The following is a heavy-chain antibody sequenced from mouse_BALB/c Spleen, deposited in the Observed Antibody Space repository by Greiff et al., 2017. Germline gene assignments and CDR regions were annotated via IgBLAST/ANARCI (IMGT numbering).Heavy chain of an antibody. CDR2: IYPGDGDT. V-gene: IGHV1-80*01. CDR1: GYAFSSYW. CDR3: ARFGDGYY. J-gene: IGHJ3*01. D-gene: IGHD2-3*01. Sequence: QVQLKQSGAELVRPGSSVKISCKASGYAFSSYWMNWVKQRPGQGLEWIGQIYPGDGDTNYNGKFKGKATLTADKSSSTAYMQLSSLTSEDSAVYFCARFGDGYYWGQGTLVTVSA.